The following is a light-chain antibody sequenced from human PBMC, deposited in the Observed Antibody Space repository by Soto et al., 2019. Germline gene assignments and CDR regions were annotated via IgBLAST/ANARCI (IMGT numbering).Light chain of an antibody. J-gene: IGLJ1*01. CDR2: DVT. CDR1: AGDVGAYNY. V-gene: IGLV2-11*01. CDR3: CSYAGNYIYV. Sequence: QSVLTQPRSVSGSPGQSATISCSGTAGDVGAYNYVSWYQQHPGKAPNLIIYDVTKRPSGVPDRFSGSKSGNTASLTISGLQAEDESDYYCCSYAGNYIYVFGSGTKVTVL.